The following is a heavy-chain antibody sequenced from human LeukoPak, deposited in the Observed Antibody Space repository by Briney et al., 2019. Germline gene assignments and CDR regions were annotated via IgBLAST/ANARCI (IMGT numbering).Heavy chain of an antibody. D-gene: IGHD3-16*01. CDR3: AKNLGPFDV. V-gene: IGHV3-23*01. Sequence: PGGSLRLSCAASGSTFNDFAMTWVRQAPGKGLEWVSSIGDAGTYYADSVKGRFTISRDNSKNMLYLQLNSLRAGDTAMYYCAKNLGPFDVRGQGTMVTVS. J-gene: IGHJ3*01. CDR2: IGDAGT. CDR1: GSTFNDFA.